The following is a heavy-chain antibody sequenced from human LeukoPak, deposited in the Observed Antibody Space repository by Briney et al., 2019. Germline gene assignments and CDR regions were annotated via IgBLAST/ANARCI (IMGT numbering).Heavy chain of an antibody. Sequence: GGSLRLSCAASGFTFSSYWMSWVRQAPGKGLEWVAVISYDGSNKYYADPVKGRFTTSRDNSKNTLYLQMNSLRAEDTAVYYCHSFKAAGAPSFDYWGQGTLVTVSS. CDR3: HSFKAAGAPSFDY. V-gene: IGHV3-30-3*01. J-gene: IGHJ4*02. CDR1: GFTFSSYW. D-gene: IGHD6-13*01. CDR2: ISYDGSNK.